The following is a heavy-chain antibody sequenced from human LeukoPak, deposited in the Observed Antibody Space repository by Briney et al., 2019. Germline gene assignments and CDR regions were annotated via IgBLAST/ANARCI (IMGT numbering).Heavy chain of an antibody. D-gene: IGHD1-1*01. CDR3: ARDDWNDVLDY. J-gene: IGHJ4*02. Sequence: SETLSLTCTVSGDSISSYYWTWIRQPPGKGLEWIGYIYYSGSTNYNPSLKSRVTISVDTSKNQFSLKLSSVTAADTAVYYCARDDWNDVLDYWGQGTLVTVSS. CDR2: IYYSGST. V-gene: IGHV4-59*01. CDR1: GDSISSYY.